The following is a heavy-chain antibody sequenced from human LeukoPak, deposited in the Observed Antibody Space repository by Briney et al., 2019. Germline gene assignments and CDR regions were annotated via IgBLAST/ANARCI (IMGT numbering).Heavy chain of an antibody. CDR1: GFTFSSYA. CDR2: ISGSGGST. Sequence: QTGGSLRLSCAASGFTFSSYAMSWVRQAPGKGLEWVSAISGSGGSTYYADSVKGRFTISRDHSKNTLYLQMNSLRAEDTAVYYCAKDGYDSSGYYGYFDYWGQGTLATVSS. V-gene: IGHV3-23*01. J-gene: IGHJ4*02. D-gene: IGHD3-22*01. CDR3: AKDGYDSSGYYGYFDY.